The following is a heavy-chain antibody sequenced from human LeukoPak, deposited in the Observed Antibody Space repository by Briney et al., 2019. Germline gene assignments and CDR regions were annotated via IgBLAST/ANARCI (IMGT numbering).Heavy chain of an antibody. Sequence: GSLRLSCAASGFPVSSNYMSWVRQAPGKGLEWVSYISSSGSPIYYADSVKSRFSISRDAAKNSLYLQMNGLRAEDTAVYYCARGGSSRPLAHWGQGTLVTVSS. CDR2: ISSSGSPI. J-gene: IGHJ4*02. CDR1: GFPVSSNY. D-gene: IGHD2-15*01. CDR3: ARGGSSRPLAH. V-gene: IGHV3-48*04.